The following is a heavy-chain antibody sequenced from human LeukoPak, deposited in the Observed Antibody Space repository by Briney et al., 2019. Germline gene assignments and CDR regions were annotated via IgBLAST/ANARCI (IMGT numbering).Heavy chain of an antibody. Sequence: TGGSLRLSCAASGFMFSGSPMHWVRQASGKGLEWVGHIRTKANNYATIYAASVKGRFTISRDDSKKTAYLQMNSLKASDTAMYYCARQGGGKFDPWGQGTLVTVSS. J-gene: IGHJ5*02. CDR1: GFMFSGSP. CDR3: ARQGGGKFDP. D-gene: IGHD3-16*01. V-gene: IGHV3-73*01. CDR2: IRTKANNYAT.